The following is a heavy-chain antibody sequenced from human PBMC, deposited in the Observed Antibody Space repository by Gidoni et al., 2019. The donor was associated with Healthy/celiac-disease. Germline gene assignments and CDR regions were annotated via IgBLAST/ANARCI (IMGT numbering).Heavy chain of an antibody. V-gene: IGHV3-30-3*01. J-gene: IGHJ6*02. D-gene: IGHD5-18*01. CDR3: ARDRTVDTAMVTGYYYYYGMDV. CDR2: ISYDGSNK. CDR1: RFTFSHYT. Sequence: QVQLVESGGGVVQPARSLRLSCASSRFTFSHYTMHWVRQAPGKGLEWVAVISYDGSNKYYADSVKGRFTISRDNSKNTLYLQMNSLRAEDTAVYYCARDRTVDTAMVTGYYYYYGMDVWGQGTTVTVSS.